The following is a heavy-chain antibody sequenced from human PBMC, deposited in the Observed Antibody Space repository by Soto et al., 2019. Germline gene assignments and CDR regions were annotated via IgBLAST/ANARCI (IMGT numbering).Heavy chain of an antibody. Sequence: QVQLQESAPGLVKPSDTLSLTCTVSGGSISSYYWSWIRQPPGKELEYIAYMSNTGTTGSNPSLKIRVTISMDTSKNQFSLQLSSLTVADTAVYYCARAPELFFFALGGQGTLVTVSS. CDR1: GGSISSYY. V-gene: IGHV4-59*07. CDR2: MSNTGTT. D-gene: IGHD1-26*01. CDR3: ARAPELFFFAL. J-gene: IGHJ4*02.